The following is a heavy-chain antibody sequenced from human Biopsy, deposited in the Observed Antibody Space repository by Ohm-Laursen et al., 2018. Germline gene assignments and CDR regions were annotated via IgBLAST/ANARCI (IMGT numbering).Heavy chain of an antibody. Sequence: SDTLSLTCTLSGYSIIPSGPENWSWIRQPPGQGLQYIGFIYSGGNTNYNPSLRSRVTMSVDTSKNQFSLRLNSVTAADTAVYYCARGMRTTGWPYFDCWGQGILVTVSS. CDR1: GYSIIPSGPEN. V-gene: IGHV4-61*01. J-gene: IGHJ4*02. CDR2: IYSGGNT. CDR3: ARGMRTTGWPYFDC. D-gene: IGHD2/OR15-2a*01.